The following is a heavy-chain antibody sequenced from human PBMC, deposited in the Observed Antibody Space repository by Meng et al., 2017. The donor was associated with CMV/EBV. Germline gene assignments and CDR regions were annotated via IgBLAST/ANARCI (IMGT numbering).Heavy chain of an antibody. V-gene: IGHV3-21*04. CDR3: AKSQGYCSSTSCHDAFDI. CDR2: ISSSSSYI. D-gene: IGHD2-2*01. CDR1: GFTFSSYS. Sequence: GGSLRLSCAASGFTFSSYSMNWVRQAPGKGLEWVSSISSSSSYIYYADSVKGRFTISRDNAKNSLYLQMNSLRAEDTALYYCAKSQGYCSSTSCHDAFDIWGQGTMVTVSS. J-gene: IGHJ3*02.